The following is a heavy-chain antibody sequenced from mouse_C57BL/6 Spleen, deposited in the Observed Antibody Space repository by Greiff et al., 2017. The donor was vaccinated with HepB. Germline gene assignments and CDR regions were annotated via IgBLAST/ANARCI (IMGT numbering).Heavy chain of an antibody. D-gene: IGHD1-1*01. J-gene: IGHJ2*01. CDR1: GFTFSSYA. Sequence: EVQGVESGGGLVKPGGSLKLSCAASGFTFSSYAMSWVRQTPEKRLEWVATISDGGSYTYYPDNVKGRFTISRDNAKNNLYLQMSHLKSEDTAMYYCAVITTVVAKKVFDYWGQGTTLTVSS. CDR3: AVITTVVAKKVFDY. V-gene: IGHV5-4*01. CDR2: ISDGGSYT.